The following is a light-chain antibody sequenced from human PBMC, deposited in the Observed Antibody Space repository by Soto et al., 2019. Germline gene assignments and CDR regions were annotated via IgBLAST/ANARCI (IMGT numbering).Light chain of an antibody. Sequence: EKMLTQSPVTLSLSQGERATLPCSSTRSVNNFVAWYQQKPGQAPSLLISDASNRATGIPDRFSGSGSGTDFTLTISRLEPEDFAVYYCQQHGSWGITFGPGSKVDVK. CDR1: RSVNNF. CDR2: DAS. J-gene: IGKJ3*01. CDR3: QQHGSWGIT. V-gene: IGKV3-20*01.